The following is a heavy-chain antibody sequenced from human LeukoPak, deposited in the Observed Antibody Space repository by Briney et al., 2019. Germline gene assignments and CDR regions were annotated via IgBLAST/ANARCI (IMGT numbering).Heavy chain of an antibody. D-gene: IGHD3-10*01. CDR3: ARADGGVRGYYFDY. CDR1: GASISNGGYY. Sequence: PSETLSLTCTVAGASISNGGYYWSWVRQDPGKGLEWIGYIYYGGSTYYNPSLKSRITISVDTSKNQFSLELSSVTAADTAVYFCARADGGVRGYYFDYWGQGIMVTVSS. J-gene: IGHJ4*02. V-gene: IGHV4-31*03. CDR2: IYYGGST.